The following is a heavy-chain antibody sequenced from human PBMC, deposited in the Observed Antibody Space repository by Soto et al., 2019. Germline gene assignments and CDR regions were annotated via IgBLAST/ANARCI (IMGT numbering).Heavy chain of an antibody. CDR2: INHSGSA. D-gene: IGHD3-9*01. CDR3: ARELTPYYDILTGYYNNWFDP. V-gene: IGHV4-34*01. J-gene: IGHJ5*02. Sequence: SETLSLTCAVYGASFSGYYWSWIRQPPGKGLEWIGEINHSGSANYNPSLKSRVTISVDTSKKQFSLKLSSVTAADTAVYYCARELTPYYDILTGYYNNWFDPWGQGTPVTVSS. CDR1: GASFSGYY.